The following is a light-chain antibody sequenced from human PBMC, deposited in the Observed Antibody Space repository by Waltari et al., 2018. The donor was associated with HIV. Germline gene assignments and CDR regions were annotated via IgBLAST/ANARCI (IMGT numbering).Light chain of an antibody. V-gene: IGKV1-39*01. CDR3: QQSHTSPRT. CDR2: TAS. Sequence: DIQMTQSPSSLSASVGDSVNITCRSSQEISSYLNWYQQKPGMAPKVLINTASALQSGVPSRFSGSGSGTEFTLTISNLQPEDFATYYCQQSHTSPRTFGQGTKVEV. CDR1: QEISSY. J-gene: IGKJ1*01.